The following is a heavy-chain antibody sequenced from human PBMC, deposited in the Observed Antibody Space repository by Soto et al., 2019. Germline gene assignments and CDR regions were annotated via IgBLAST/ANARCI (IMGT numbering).Heavy chain of an antibody. J-gene: IGHJ3*01. Sequence: EVQLVEPGGGLVQPGESLRLSCAVSGFSVSGNFMSWVRQAPGKGLEWVSDHYSGGSTYYADSVKGRFTISRDIPKNTLYLQMNSLRPEDTAAYYCAIFDYGTFDFWGRGTMVTVSS. D-gene: IGHD4-17*01. CDR1: GFSVSGNF. V-gene: IGHV3-66*01. CDR3: AIFDYGTFDF. CDR2: HYSGGST.